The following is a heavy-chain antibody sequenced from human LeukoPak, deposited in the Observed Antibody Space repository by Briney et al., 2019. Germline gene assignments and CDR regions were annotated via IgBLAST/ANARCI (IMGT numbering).Heavy chain of an antibody. CDR3: AKDVRPYDRTTIDY. CDR1: GFTFSIYA. Sequence: GGSLRLACAASGFTFSIYAMSWFRQAPGKGLEWVSGISGSGGTSYYADSVKGRFTISRDNSKNTVYLQVNSLRAEDTALYYCAKDVRPYDRTTIDYWGQGTLVTVSS. CDR2: ISGSGGTS. J-gene: IGHJ4*02. V-gene: IGHV3-23*01. D-gene: IGHD3-22*01.